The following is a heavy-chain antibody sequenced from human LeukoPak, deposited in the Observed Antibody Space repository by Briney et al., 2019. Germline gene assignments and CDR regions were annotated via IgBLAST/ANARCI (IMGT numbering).Heavy chain of an antibody. V-gene: IGHV4-34*01. Sequence: PSDTLSLTCAVYGGPFSGYYWTWIRQPPGKGLEWIGEINHSGNINYTPSLKSRLTISIDTSKNQFSLKLSSVTAADTAVYYCARGRRWWGQGTLVTVSS. J-gene: IGHJ4*02. CDR1: GGPFSGYY. D-gene: IGHD5-24*01. CDR2: INHSGNI. CDR3: ARGRRW.